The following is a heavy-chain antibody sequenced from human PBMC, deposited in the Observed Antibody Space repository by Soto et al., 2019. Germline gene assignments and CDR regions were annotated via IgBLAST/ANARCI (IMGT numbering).Heavy chain of an antibody. CDR2: IYWDDDK. V-gene: IGHV2-5*02. CDR1: GFSLSSSGVG. D-gene: IGHD1-26*01. CDR3: AHRALYSGSYWDGGYFDT. J-gene: IGHJ4*02. Sequence: QITLRESGPTRVRPTQPLTLTCNFAGFSLSSSGVGVGWIRQSPGKAPEWLVVIYWDDDKRYNPSLKSRLTSPKDTSKDQVVLTMTNMDPVDTGTYYCAHRALYSGSYWDGGYFDTWGQGIPVTVSP.